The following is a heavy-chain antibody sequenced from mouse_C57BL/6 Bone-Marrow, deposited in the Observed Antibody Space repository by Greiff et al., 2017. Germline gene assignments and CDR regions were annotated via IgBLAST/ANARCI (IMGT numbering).Heavy chain of an antibody. V-gene: IGHV1-61*01. CDR1: GYTFTSYW. CDR3: ARSGELSPDY. Sequence: VQLQQPGAELVRPGSSVKLSCKASGYTFTSYWMDWVKQRPGQGLEWIGNIYPSDSETHYNQKFKDKATLTVDKYSITAYMQLSSLTSEDSAVYYCARSGELSPDYWGRGTTLTVSS. CDR2: IYPSDSET. J-gene: IGHJ2*01. D-gene: IGHD3-1*01.